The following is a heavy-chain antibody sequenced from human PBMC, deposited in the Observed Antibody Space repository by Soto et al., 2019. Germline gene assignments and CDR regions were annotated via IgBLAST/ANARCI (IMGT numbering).Heavy chain of an antibody. D-gene: IGHD3-9*01. V-gene: IGHV1-18*01. J-gene: IGHJ6*02. CDR1: GYTFTSYG. CDR2: ISAYNGNT. CDR3: ARAGDILTGYHYYYGMDV. Sequence: GASVKVSCKASGYTFTSYGISWVRQAPGQGREWMGWISAYNGNTNYAQKLQGRVTMTTDTSTSTAYMELRSLRSDDTAVYYCARAGDILTGYHYYYGMDVWGQGTTVTVSS.